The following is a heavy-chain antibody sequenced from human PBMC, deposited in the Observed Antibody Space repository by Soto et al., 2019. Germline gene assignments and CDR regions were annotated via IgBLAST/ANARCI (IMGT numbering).Heavy chain of an antibody. D-gene: IGHD3-9*01. J-gene: IGHJ3*02. Sequence: VGSLRLSCAASGFTVSSNYMSWVRQAPGKGLEWVSVIYSGGSTYYADSVKGRFTISRDNSKNTLYLQMNSLRAEDTAVYYSARNYHILTADALDIWGQGTMVTVSS. CDR3: ARNYHILTADALDI. CDR1: GFTVSSNY. V-gene: IGHV3-66*01. CDR2: IYSGGST.